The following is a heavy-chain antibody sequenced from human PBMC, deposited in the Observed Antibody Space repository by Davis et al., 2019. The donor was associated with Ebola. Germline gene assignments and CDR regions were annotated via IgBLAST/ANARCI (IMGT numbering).Heavy chain of an antibody. CDR2: ISGSGGST. D-gene: IGHD1-1*01. CDR3: ARAQFPTTSDH. J-gene: IGHJ4*02. CDR1: GFTFSSYA. V-gene: IGHV3-23*01. Sequence: GESLKISCAASGFTFSSYAMSWVRQAPGKGLEWVSAISGSGGSTDYVDSVKGRFTISRDNSKNALYPQMNSLRVEDTAVYYCARAQFPTTSDHWGQGTLVTVSS.